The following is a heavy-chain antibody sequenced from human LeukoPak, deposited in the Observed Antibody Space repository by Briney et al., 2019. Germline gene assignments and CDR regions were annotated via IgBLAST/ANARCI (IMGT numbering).Heavy chain of an antibody. Sequence: GGSLRLSCVASGFTFSSYEMTWVRQAPGKGLEWVSYISGSGFAIYYADSVKGRFTISRDNAKNSLYLQMSSLRVDDTAVYYCAREGVVYNWNDGYYFDHWGQGTLVSVSS. CDR2: ISGSGFAI. CDR1: GFTFSSYE. CDR3: AREGVVYNWNDGYYFDH. J-gene: IGHJ4*02. V-gene: IGHV3-48*03. D-gene: IGHD1-20*01.